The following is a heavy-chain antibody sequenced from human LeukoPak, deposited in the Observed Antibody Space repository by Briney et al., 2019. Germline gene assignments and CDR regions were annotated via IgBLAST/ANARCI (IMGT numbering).Heavy chain of an antibody. CDR2: IIPIFGTA. CDR3: AREGLTSWAAAGPVDNWFDP. Sequence: ASVKVSCKASGGTFSSYAIGWVRQAPGQGLEWMGGIIPIFGTANYAQKFQGRVTITTDESTSTAYMELSSLRSEDTAVYYCAREGLTSWAAAGPVDNWFDPWGQGTLVTVSS. CDR1: GGTFSSYA. D-gene: IGHD6-13*01. V-gene: IGHV1-69*05. J-gene: IGHJ5*02.